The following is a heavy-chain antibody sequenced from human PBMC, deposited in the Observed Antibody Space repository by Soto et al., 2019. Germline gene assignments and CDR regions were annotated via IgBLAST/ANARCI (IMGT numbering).Heavy chain of an antibody. J-gene: IGHJ4*02. D-gene: IGHD1-7*01. CDR3: ARGRGTGTTNAYFDY. CDR2: INPNSGGT. CDR1: GYTFTGYY. V-gene: IGHV1-2*04. Sequence: ASVKVSCKASGYTFTGYYMHWVRQAPGQGLEWMGWINPNSGGTNYAQKFQGWVTMTRDTSISTAYMELSRLRSDDTAVYYCARGRGTGTTNAYFDYWGQGTLVTVSS.